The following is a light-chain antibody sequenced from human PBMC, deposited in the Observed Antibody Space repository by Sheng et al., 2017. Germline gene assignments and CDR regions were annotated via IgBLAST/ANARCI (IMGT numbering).Light chain of an antibody. CDR3: AAWDDSLSGPV. J-gene: IGLJ2*01. Sequence: QSVLTQPPSASGAPGQRVTISCSGSSSNIGSNSICWYQXLPGTAPNSSSMEIISGPPGVPDRFSASKSGTSASLAVSGLRSEDEADYYCAAWDDSLSGPVFGGGTKLTVL. CDR2: EI. CDR1: SSNIGSNS. V-gene: IGLV1-47*01.